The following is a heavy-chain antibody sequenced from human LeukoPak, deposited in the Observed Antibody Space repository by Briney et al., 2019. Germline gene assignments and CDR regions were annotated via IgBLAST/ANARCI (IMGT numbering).Heavy chain of an antibody. Sequence: ASVKVSCKASGYTFTGYYMHWVRQAPGQGLGWMGWINPNSGGKNYAQKFQGWVTMTRDTSISTAYMELSRLRSDDTAVYYCARESQGYDFWSGYPYYYYYGMDVWGQGTTVTVSS. V-gene: IGHV1-2*04. CDR1: GYTFTGYY. CDR2: INPNSGGK. CDR3: ARESQGYDFWSGYPYYYYYGMDV. D-gene: IGHD3-3*01. J-gene: IGHJ6*02.